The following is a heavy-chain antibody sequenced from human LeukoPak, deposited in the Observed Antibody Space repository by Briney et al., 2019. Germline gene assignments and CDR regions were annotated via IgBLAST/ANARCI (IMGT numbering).Heavy chain of an antibody. Sequence: GGSLRLSCAASGFTFSDYAMSWVRQAPGKGLEWVSAVTGSGGNTYYADSVKGRFTISKDTSKNTLYLQMNSLRGDDTAVYCCARDRTTGYDYGSFDYWGQGTLVTVSS. D-gene: IGHD5-12*01. CDR1: GFTFSDYA. V-gene: IGHV3-23*01. CDR3: ARDRTTGYDYGSFDY. CDR2: VTGSGGNT. J-gene: IGHJ4*02.